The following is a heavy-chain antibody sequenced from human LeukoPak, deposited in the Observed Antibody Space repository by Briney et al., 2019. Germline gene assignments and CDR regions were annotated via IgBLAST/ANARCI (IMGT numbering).Heavy chain of an antibody. V-gene: IGHV4-59*12. CDR2: IYYTGST. D-gene: IGHD3-16*02. Sequence: SETLSLTCTASGGSISSYYWSWIRQPPGKGLEWIGYIYYTGSTNYNPSLKSRVTISVDTSKNQFSLKLTSVTAADTAVYYCARGRPGYYDYVWGSYRPWPSYYFDYWGQGTLVTVSS. CDR1: GGSISSYY. CDR3: ARGRPGYYDYVWGSYRPWPSYYFDY. J-gene: IGHJ4*02.